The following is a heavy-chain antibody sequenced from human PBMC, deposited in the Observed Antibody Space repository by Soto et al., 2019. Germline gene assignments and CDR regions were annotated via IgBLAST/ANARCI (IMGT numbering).Heavy chain of an antibody. J-gene: IGHJ5*02. D-gene: IGHD2-15*01. Sequence: ASVKVSCKASGYTFTRYTMNWVRQAPGQRLEWMGWINPDNGNTKSSQKFQDRVIITRDTSASTAYMDLSSLRSEDTAVYYCARGIATGQLDPWGEGTLVTVSS. CDR3: ARGIATGQLDP. V-gene: IGHV1-3*01. CDR1: GYTFTRYT. CDR2: INPDNGNT.